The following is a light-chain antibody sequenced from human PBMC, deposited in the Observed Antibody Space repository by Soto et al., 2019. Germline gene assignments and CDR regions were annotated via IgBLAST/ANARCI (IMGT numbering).Light chain of an antibody. CDR2: GAS. Sequence: EMVMTQSPATLSVSPGERATLSCRASQSVSSNLAWYQQKPGQAPRLLIYGASSRATGIPDRFSGSGSGTDFTLTISRLEPEDFAVYYCQQYGSSGWTFGQGTKVDIK. CDR1: QSVSSN. V-gene: IGKV3-20*01. J-gene: IGKJ1*01. CDR3: QQYGSSGWT.